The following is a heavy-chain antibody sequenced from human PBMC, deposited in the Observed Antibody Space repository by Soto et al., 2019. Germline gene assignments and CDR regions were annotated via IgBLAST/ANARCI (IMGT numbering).Heavy chain of an antibody. D-gene: IGHD6-13*01. CDR3: ASTYSTSWYWFDP. V-gene: IGHV2-26*04. CDR2: IFSNDEK. J-gene: IGHJ5*02. CDR1: GFSLSNSGLG. Sequence: QVTVKESGPVLVKPTETLTLTCTVSGFSLSNSGLGVSWIRQPPGKALEWLSHIFSNDEKSYSTSLKSRLTISQDNSKSQVVLIMTNMDPVDTATYYCASTYSTSWYWFDPWGQGTLVTVSS.